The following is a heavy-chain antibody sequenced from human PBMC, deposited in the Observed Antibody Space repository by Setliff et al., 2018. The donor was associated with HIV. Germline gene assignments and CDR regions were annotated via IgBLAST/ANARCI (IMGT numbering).Heavy chain of an antibody. V-gene: IGHV1-69-2*01. J-gene: IGHJ6*03. CDR3: AAASNRRVRGVNLHYYYYMDV. D-gene: IGHD3-10*01. Sequence: GASVKVSCKASGYTFTDYYMHWVQQAPGKGLEWMGRVDPEDGETIYAEKFQGRVTITADTSTDIAYMELSSLRSEDTAVYYCAAASNRRVRGVNLHYYYYMDVWGKGTTVTVSS. CDR1: GYTFTDYY. CDR2: VDPEDGET.